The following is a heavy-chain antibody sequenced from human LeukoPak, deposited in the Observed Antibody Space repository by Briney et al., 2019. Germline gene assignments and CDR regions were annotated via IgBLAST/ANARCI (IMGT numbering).Heavy chain of an antibody. CDR1: GFTFSSYS. CDR3: ARLREIPVFGVVTKSTSYFDY. V-gene: IGHV3-74*01. J-gene: IGHJ4*02. D-gene: IGHD3-3*01. Sequence: PGGSLRLSCAASGFTFSSYSMNWVRQAPGKGLVWVSRINSDGSSTSYADSVKGRFTISRDNAKNTLYLQMNSLRAEDTAVYYCARLREIPVFGVVTKSTSYFDYWGQGTLVTVSS. CDR2: INSDGSST.